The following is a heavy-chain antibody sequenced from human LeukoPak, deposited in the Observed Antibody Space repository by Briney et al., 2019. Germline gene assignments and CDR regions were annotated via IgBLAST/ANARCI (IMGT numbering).Heavy chain of an antibody. J-gene: IGHJ6*03. Sequence: SETLSLTCTVSGGSISSYYWSWIRQPPGKGLEWIGYIYYSGSTNYNPSLKSRVTISVDTSKNQFSLKLSSVTAADTAVYYCARARDYCSGGSCYSGSFYYYYMDVWGEGTTVTVSS. CDR1: GGSISSYY. V-gene: IGHV4-59*01. CDR2: IYYSGST. D-gene: IGHD2-15*01. CDR3: ARARDYCSGGSCYSGSFYYYYMDV.